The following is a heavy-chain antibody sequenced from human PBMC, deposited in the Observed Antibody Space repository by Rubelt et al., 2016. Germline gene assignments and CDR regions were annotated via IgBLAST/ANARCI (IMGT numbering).Heavy chain of an antibody. D-gene: IGHD2-15*01. CDR3: ARPSGVVARDRRHGMDV. CDR1: GGSFSGYY. Sequence: QVQLQESGPGLVKPSETLSLTCAVYGGSFSGYYWSWIRQPPGKGLEWIGEINHSGSTNYNPSLKIRVTLSVDTSKNQSSLKLSSVTAADTAVYYCARPSGVVARDRRHGMDVWGQGTTVTVSS. CDR2: INHSGST. J-gene: IGHJ6*02. V-gene: IGHV4-34*01.